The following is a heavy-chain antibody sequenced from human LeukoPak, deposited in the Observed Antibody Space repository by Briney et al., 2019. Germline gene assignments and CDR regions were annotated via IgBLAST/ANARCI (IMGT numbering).Heavy chain of an antibody. Sequence: SETLSLTCIVSGYSISSGYYWGWIRQPPGKGLEWIGEINHSGSTNYNPSLKSRVTISVDTSKNQFSLKLSSVTAADTAVYYCARVTAVVVPAAPFDYWGQGTLVTVSS. V-gene: IGHV4-38-2*02. CDR3: ARVTAVVVPAAPFDY. CDR1: GYSISSGYY. J-gene: IGHJ4*02. D-gene: IGHD2-2*01. CDR2: INHSGST.